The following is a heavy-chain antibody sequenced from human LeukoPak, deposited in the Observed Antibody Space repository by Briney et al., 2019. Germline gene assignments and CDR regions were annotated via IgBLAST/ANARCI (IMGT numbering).Heavy chain of an antibody. V-gene: IGHV4-31*03. CDR2: IYYSGST. D-gene: IGHD6-13*01. J-gene: IGHJ4*02. CDR1: GGSISSGGYY. Sequence: TSETLSLTCTVSGGSISSGGYYWSWIRQHPGKGLEWIGYIYYSGSTYYNPSLKSRVTISVDTSKNQFSLKLSSVTAADTAVYYCARVRYGGIAAAGSDFDYWGQGTLVTVSS. CDR3: ARVRYGGIAAAGSDFDY.